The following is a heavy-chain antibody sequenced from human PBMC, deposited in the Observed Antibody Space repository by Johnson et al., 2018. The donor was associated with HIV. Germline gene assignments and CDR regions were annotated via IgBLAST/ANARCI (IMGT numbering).Heavy chain of an antibody. CDR2: IRGYGRSS. Sequence: VQLVESGGALVQPGGSLRPSCEVSGFTISTFWMHWVRQVPGQGLMWVSRIRGYGRSSSYADSVKVRFTISRDNAKNTLYLQMNSLRAEDTALYYCAKDISGRPDAFDIWGQGTMVTVSS. CDR1: GFTISTFW. CDR3: AKDISGRPDAFDI. V-gene: IGHV3-74*01. J-gene: IGHJ3*02. D-gene: IGHD1-26*01.